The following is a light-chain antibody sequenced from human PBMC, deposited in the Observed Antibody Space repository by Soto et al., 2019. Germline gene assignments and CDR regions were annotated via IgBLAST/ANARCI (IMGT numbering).Light chain of an antibody. CDR2: GVT. V-gene: IGLV2-14*03. CDR3: SSFTSNRIYV. J-gene: IGLJ1*01. Sequence: QSALTQPTSVSGSPGQSMTISCTGNHNDIGTYDYVSWYQQHPGRAPRLLIHGVTTRPSGISGRFSASKSGLTASLTISGLQHEDEADYYCSSFTSNRIYVFGPGTKVTAL. CDR1: HNDIGTYDY.